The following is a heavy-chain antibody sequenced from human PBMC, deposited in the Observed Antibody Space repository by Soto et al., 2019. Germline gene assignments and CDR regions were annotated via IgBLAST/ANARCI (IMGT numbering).Heavy chain of an antibody. CDR1: GFKFSNYA. D-gene: IGHD3-16*01. J-gene: IGHJ4*02. CDR2: ISATGGGT. Sequence: GGSLRLSCAASGFKFSNYAMSWVRQAPGKGLEWVSLISATGGGTYYADSVKGRFTISRDNSHNTLYLQVHSLTAEDTAVYYCAKDRRAGGNSAFYFDFWGQGALVTVSS. V-gene: IGHV3-23*01. CDR3: AKDRRAGGNSAFYFDF.